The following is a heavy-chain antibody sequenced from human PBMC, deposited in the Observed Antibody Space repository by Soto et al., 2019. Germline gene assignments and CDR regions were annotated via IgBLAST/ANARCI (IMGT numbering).Heavy chain of an antibody. Sequence: QLQLVQSGAEVKKPGSSVKVSCKASGGTFSSYAISWVRQAPGQGLEWMGGIIPVFGTANYAHKFQGRVTITADESTSTAYMELSSLRSEDTAVYYCARESRDGYVSDAFDIWGQGTMVTVSS. CDR1: GGTFSSYA. CDR3: ARESRDGYVSDAFDI. CDR2: IIPVFGTA. V-gene: IGHV1-69*01. D-gene: IGHD5-12*01. J-gene: IGHJ3*02.